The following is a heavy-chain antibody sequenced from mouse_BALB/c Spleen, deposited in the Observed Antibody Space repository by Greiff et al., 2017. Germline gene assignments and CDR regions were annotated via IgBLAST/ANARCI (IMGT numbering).Heavy chain of an antibody. D-gene: IGHD1-1*01. CDR3: ARPRYGSSPSYWYFDV. CDR2: ISYSGST. Sequence: DVKLQESGPSLVKPSQSLSLTCSVTGDSITSGYWNWIRKFPGNKLEYMGYISYSGSTYYNPSLKSRISITRDTSKNQYYLQLNSVTTEDTATYYCARPRYGSSPSYWYFDVWGAGTTVTVSS. V-gene: IGHV3-8*02. CDR1: GDSITSGY. J-gene: IGHJ1*01.